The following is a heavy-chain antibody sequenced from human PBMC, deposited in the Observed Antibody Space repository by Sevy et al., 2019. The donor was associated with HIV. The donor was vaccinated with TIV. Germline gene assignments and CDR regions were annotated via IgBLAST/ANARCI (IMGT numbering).Heavy chain of an antibody. CDR1: GGSISSYY. V-gene: IGHV4-4*07. D-gene: IGHD2-2*01. CDR3: ARDLEITSCGFDP. CDR2: IYTSGST. J-gene: IGHJ5*02. Sequence: SLTCTVSGGSISSYYWSWIRQPAGKGLEWIGRIYTSGSTNYNPSLKSRVTMSVDTSKNQFSLKLSSVTAADTAVYYCARDLEITSCGFDPWGQRTLVTVSS.